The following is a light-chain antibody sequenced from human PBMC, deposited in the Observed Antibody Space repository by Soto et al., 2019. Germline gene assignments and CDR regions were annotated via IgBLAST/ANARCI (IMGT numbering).Light chain of an antibody. J-gene: IGLJ2*01. V-gene: IGLV2-8*01. CDR2: DVS. CDR1: PSDVGGYNS. CDR3: GSKAGSNKHVV. Sequence: QSALTQPPSASGSPGQSVTISCTGTPSDVGGYNSVSWYQQYPGKAPKLMIYDVSKRPSGVPDRFSGSKSGNTASLTVSGLQAEDEADYYCGSKAGSNKHVVFGGGTKLTVL.